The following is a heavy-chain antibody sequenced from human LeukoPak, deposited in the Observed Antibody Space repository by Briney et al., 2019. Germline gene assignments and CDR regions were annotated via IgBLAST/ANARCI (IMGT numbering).Heavy chain of an antibody. Sequence: GGSLRLSCAASGFTFSSYAMSWVRQAPGKGLEWVSAISGSGGSTYYADSVKGRFTISRDNSKNTRYLQMNSLRAEDTAVYYCAKGGILGYCSSTSCYLGYWGQGTLVTVSS. J-gene: IGHJ4*02. V-gene: IGHV3-23*01. CDR2: ISGSGGST. CDR3: AKGGILGYCSSTSCYLGY. CDR1: GFTFSSYA. D-gene: IGHD2-2*01.